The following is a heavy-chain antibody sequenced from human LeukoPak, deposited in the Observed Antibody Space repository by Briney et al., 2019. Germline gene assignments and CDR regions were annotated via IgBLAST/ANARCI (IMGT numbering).Heavy chain of an antibody. CDR1: GFTFSSYA. J-gene: IGHJ6*03. D-gene: IGHD6-13*01. V-gene: IGHV3-23*01. CDR2: ISGSGGST. Sequence: PGGSLRLSCAASGFTFSSYAMSWVRQAPGKGLEWVSAISGSGGSTYYADSVKGRFTISRDNSKNTLYLQMNSLRAEDTAVYYCARGRIAAYYYYYYMDVWGKGTTVTVSS. CDR3: ARGRIAAYYYYYYMDV.